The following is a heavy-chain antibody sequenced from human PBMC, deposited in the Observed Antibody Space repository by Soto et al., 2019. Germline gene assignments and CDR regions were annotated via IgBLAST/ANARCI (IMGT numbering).Heavy chain of an antibody. CDR2: INAGNGNT. CDR1: GYTFTSYA. Sequence: QVQLVQSGAEVKKPGASVKVSCKASGYTFTSYAMHWVRQAPGQRLEWMGWINAGNGNTKYSQKFQGRVTITRDTSASTAYMELSSLRSEDTAVYYCARSITIFGVVPAYWGQGTLVTVSS. D-gene: IGHD3-3*01. CDR3: ARSITIFGVVPAY. V-gene: IGHV1-3*01. J-gene: IGHJ4*02.